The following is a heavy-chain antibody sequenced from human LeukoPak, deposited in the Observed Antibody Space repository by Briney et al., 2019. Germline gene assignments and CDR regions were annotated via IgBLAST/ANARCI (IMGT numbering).Heavy chain of an antibody. Sequence: PGGSLRLSCAASGFKLNNYGMNWVRQAPGKGLEWVAVISDDGSNKYYAESVKGQFTISRDNSKNTLYLQMNSLRAEDTAVYYCARAFSTTAFDYWGQGTLVTVSS. J-gene: IGHJ4*02. D-gene: IGHD4-17*01. V-gene: IGHV3-30*03. CDR3: ARAFSTTAFDY. CDR2: ISDDGSNK. CDR1: GFKLNNYG.